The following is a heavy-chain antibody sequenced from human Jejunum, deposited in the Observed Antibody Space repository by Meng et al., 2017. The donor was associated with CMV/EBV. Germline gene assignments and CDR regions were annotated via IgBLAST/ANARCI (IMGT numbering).Heavy chain of an antibody. CDR3: ARVRGGFDP. Sequence: SWFRQAPGKGLEWVGYIYYTGSTNYNPSLESRATISLDRTKSQFSLKLTSVTPADTAVYYCARVRGGFDPWGQGILVTVSS. CDR2: IYYTGST. D-gene: IGHD2-15*01. V-gene: IGHV4-59*01. J-gene: IGHJ5*02.